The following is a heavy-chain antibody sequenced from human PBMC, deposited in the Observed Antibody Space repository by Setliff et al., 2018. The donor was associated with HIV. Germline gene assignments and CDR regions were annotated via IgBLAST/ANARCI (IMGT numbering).Heavy chain of an antibody. J-gene: IGHJ5*02. CDR3: ARAQYQLLEPPTYNWFDP. CDR1: GYTFTDYY. D-gene: IGHD2-2*01. Sequence: ASVKVSCKASGYTFTDYYMHWVQQAPGKGLEWMGRVDPEDGETIYAEKFQGRVTITADTSTDTAYMELSSLRSEDTAVYYCARAQYQLLEPPTYNWFDPWGQGTLVTVSS. V-gene: IGHV1-69-2*01. CDR2: VDPEDGET.